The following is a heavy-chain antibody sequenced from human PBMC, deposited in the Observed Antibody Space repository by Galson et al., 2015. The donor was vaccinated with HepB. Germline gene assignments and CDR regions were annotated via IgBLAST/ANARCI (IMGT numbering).Heavy chain of an antibody. CDR3: ARDSGDWNQDY. J-gene: IGHJ4*02. D-gene: IGHD1-1*01. CDR2: IYGGGST. V-gene: IGHV3-66*01. CDR1: GFTVSSNY. Sequence: SLRLSCAGSGFTVSSNYMNWVRQAPGKGLGWVSVIYGGGSTHYADSVRGRFTISRDNSKNTLYLEMNSLRAEDTALYYCARDSGDWNQDYWGQGTLVTVSS.